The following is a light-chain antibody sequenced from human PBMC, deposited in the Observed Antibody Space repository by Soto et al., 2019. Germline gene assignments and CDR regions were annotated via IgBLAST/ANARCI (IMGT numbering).Light chain of an antibody. CDR1: SSEIGGYKY. V-gene: IGLV2-8*01. Sequence: QSALTQPPSASGSPGQSVTISCTGTSSEIGGYKYVSWYQQHPGKAPKLIIYEVTKRPSGVPDRFSGSKSGNTASLTVSGLQAEDEAEYYCSSYRGIGNSLVFGAGTKVTVL. CDR3: SSYRGIGNSLV. J-gene: IGLJ1*01. CDR2: EVT.